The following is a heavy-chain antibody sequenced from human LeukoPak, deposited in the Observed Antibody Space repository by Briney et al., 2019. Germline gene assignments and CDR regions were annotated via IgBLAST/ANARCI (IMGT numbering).Heavy chain of an antibody. J-gene: IGHJ4*02. Sequence: SETLSLTCTVSGGSISSYYWSWIRQPPGKGLEWIGHIYGSGSTNYNPSLKSRVTMSIDTSKKQFSLKLRSVTAADAAVYYCARGGYGDPFDYWGQGTLVTVSS. CDR1: GGSISSYY. CDR3: ARGGYGDPFDY. D-gene: IGHD4-17*01. V-gene: IGHV4-59*12. CDR2: IYGSGST.